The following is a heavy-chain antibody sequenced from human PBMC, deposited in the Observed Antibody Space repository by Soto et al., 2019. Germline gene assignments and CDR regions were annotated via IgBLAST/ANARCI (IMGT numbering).Heavy chain of an antibody. CDR2: ISWNSGSI. J-gene: IGHJ6*03. CDR1: GFTFDDYA. V-gene: IGHV3-9*01. CDR3: AKGCSNSWMDYMDV. Sequence: EAQLVESGGGLVQPGRSLRLSCAASGFTFDDYAMHWVRQAPGKGLEWVSGISWNSGSIGYADSVKGRFTISRDNAKNSLYLQMNSLRAEDTALYYCAKGCSNSWMDYMDVWGKGTTVTVSS. D-gene: IGHD2-2*01.